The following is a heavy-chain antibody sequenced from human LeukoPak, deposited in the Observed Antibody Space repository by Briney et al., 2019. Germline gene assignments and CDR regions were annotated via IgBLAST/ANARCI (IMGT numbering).Heavy chain of an antibody. CDR2: INTNTGNP. J-gene: IGHJ4*02. V-gene: IGHV7-4-1*02. CDR3: ARVGTSPERGYSGYPFGY. Sequence: GASVKVSCKASGYTFTGYYMHWVRQAPGQGLEGMGCINTNTGNPTYAQGFTGRFVFSLDTSVSTAYLQISSLKAEDTAVYYCARVGTSPERGYSGYPFGYWGQGTLVTVSS. D-gene: IGHD5-12*01. CDR1: GYTFTGYY.